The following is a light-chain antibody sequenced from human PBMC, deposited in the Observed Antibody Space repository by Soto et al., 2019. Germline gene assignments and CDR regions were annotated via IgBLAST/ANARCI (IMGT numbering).Light chain of an antibody. CDR2: DAT. Sequence: EIVLTQSPGTLSLSPGQRATLSCRASQSVSSNFLAWYQQKHGQAPRLLIYDATSRATGIPDRFSGSGSVTDFTLTISRLEPEDFSVYYCQQYGRSPCTFGQGTNLEIK. CDR1: QSVSSNF. V-gene: IGKV3-20*01. CDR3: QQYGRSPCT. J-gene: IGKJ2*02.